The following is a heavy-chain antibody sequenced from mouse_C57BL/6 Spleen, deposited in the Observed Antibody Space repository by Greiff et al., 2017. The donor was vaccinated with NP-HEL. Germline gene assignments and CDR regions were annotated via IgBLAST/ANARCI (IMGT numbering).Heavy chain of an antibody. CDR1: GYAFSSYW. CDR2: IYPGDGDT. V-gene: IGHV1-80*01. Sequence: QVQLQQSGAELVKPGASVKISCKASGYAFSSYWMNWVKQRPGKGLEWIGQIYPGDGDTNYNGKFTGKATLTADKSSSTAYMQLSSLTSEDSAVYFCARYGSSPHYAMDYWGQGTSVTVSS. J-gene: IGHJ4*01. D-gene: IGHD1-1*01. CDR3: ARYGSSPHYAMDY.